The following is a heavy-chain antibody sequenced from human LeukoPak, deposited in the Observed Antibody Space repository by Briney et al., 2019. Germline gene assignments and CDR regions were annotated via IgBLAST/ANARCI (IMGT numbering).Heavy chain of an antibody. CDR2: IRYDGSNK. V-gene: IGHV3-30*02. Sequence: GGSLRLSCAASGLTFSSYGMHWVRQAPGKGLEWVAFIRYDGSNKYYADSVKGRFTISRDNSKNTLYLQMDSLRAEDTAVYYCAKDFSRGGHGSGSYYPTYFQHWGQGTLVTVSS. D-gene: IGHD3-10*01. J-gene: IGHJ1*01. CDR1: GLTFSSYG. CDR3: AKDFSRGGHGSGSYYPTYFQH.